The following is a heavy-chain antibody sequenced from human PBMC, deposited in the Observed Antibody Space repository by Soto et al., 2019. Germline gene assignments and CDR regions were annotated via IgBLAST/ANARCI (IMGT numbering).Heavy chain of an antibody. V-gene: IGHV4-34*01. CDR3: ARGGGSSSEPNWFDP. J-gene: IGHJ5*02. CDR1: GGSFSGYY. CDR2: INHSGST. D-gene: IGHD6-13*01. Sequence: SSETLSLTCAVYGGSFSGYYWSWIRQPPGKGLEWIGEINHSGSTNYNPSLKSRVTISVDTSKNQFSLKLSSVTAADTAVYYCARGGGSSSEPNWFDPWGQGTLVTVSS.